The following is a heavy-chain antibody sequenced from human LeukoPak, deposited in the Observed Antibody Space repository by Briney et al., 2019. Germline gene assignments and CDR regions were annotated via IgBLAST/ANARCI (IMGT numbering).Heavy chain of an antibody. V-gene: IGHV2-5*02. CDR2: IYWDDDK. CDR1: GFSLRTRGVG. Sequence: SGPTLVNPTQTLTLTCTLSGFSLRTRGVGVGWIRQPPGKALEWLALIYWDDDKRYSPSLKSRLTITKDTSKNQVVLTLTNTHPVDSATYYCARVGYYYYAMDVWGQGTTVTVSS. J-gene: IGHJ6*02. CDR3: ARVGYYYYAMDV. D-gene: IGHD1-26*01.